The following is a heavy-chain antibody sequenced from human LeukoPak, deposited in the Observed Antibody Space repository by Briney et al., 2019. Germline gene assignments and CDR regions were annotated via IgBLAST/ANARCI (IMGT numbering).Heavy chain of an antibody. CDR3: AKALDTYGYMRFDF. V-gene: IGHV3-23*01. CDR1: GFTFVSYD. J-gene: IGHJ4*02. CDR2: INGGGDTT. Sequence: GGSLRLSCAASGFTFVSYDMTWVRQAPGKGLEWVSAINGGGDTTYYADSVKGRFTISRDKSKNTMYLQMNSLRAEDTALYYCAKALDTYGYMRFDFWGQGTLVTVSS. D-gene: IGHD5-18*01.